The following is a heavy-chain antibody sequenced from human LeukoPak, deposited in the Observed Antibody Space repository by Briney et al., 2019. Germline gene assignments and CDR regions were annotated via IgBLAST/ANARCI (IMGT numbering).Heavy chain of an antibody. D-gene: IGHD6-13*01. CDR2: ISGDGGST. V-gene: IGHV3-43*02. CDR1: GFTFDDYA. Sequence: SGGSLRLSCAASGFTFDDYAMHWVRQAPGKGLEWVSLISGDGGSTYYADSVKGRFTISRDNSKNSLYLQMNSPRTEDTALYYCAKDVSSYSSSWIGAWGQGTLVTVSS. CDR3: AKDVSSYSSSWIGA. J-gene: IGHJ5*02.